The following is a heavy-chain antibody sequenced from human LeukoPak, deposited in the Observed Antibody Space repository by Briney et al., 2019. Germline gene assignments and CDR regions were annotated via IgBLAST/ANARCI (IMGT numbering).Heavy chain of an antibody. J-gene: IGHJ4*02. CDR2: ITGNGDST. D-gene: IGHD6-13*01. CDR3: AKDLYSNSWYYFDY. CDR1: GLTFSNYA. Sequence: GGSLRLPCAASGLTFSNYAMHWVRQAPGKGLEHVSAITGNGDSTYYADSVKGRFPISRDNTKNTLYLQMSSLRTEDTAVYYCAKDLYSNSWYYFDYWGQGTLVTVSS. V-gene: IGHV3-64D*09.